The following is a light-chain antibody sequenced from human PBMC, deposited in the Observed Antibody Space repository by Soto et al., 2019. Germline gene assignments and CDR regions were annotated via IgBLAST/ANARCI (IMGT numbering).Light chain of an antibody. CDR1: SSNIGNNY. CDR2: DNN. CDR3: GTWDSSLSGVV. Sequence: QSVLTQAPSVSTAPGQKVTISCSGSSSNIGNNYVSWYQQLPGTAPKLLIYDNNKRPSGIPDRFSGYKSGTSATLGITGLQTGDEADYYCGTWDSSLSGVVFGGGTQLTVL. V-gene: IGLV1-51*01. J-gene: IGLJ2*01.